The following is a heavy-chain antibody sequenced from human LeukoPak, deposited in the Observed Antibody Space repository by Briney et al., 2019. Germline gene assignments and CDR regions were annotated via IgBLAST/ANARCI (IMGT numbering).Heavy chain of an antibody. CDR1: GGSISSGDYY. Sequence: SQTLSLTCTVSGGSISSGDYYWSWIRQPPGKGLEWIGYIYYSGSTYYNPSLKSRVTISVDTSKNQFSLKLSSVTAADTAVYYCARFGEQQTFSLFDYWGQGTLVTVSS. CDR2: IYYSGST. J-gene: IGHJ4*02. CDR3: ARFGEQQTFSLFDY. V-gene: IGHV4-30-4*01. D-gene: IGHD3-16*01.